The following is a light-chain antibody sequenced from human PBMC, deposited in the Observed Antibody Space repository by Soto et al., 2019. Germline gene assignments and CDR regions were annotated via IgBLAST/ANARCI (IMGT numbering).Light chain of an antibody. J-gene: IGLJ1*01. CDR1: NIGGKN. Sequence: SYELTQPLSVSVAVGQTATITCGGNNIGGKNVHWYQQKPGQAPVLVIYRDYNRPSGIPERFSGSNSGHTATLTISRVQPGDEADYYCQVWDNRGYVFGTGTKVTLL. CDR3: QVWDNRGYV. V-gene: IGLV3-9*01. CDR2: RDY.